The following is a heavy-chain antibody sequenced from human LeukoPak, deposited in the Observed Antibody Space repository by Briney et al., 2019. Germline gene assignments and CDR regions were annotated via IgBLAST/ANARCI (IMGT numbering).Heavy chain of an antibody. Sequence: GGSLRLSCAASGFTFSAYLMSWVRQAPGKGLEWVANIKQDGSEKYYVDSVKGRFTISRDNAKNSLYLQMNSLRAEDTAMYYCAREGDSSGPDFEYWGQGALVTVSS. J-gene: IGHJ4*02. CDR3: AREGDSSGPDFEY. CDR1: GFTFSAYL. D-gene: IGHD3-22*01. V-gene: IGHV3-7*03. CDR2: IKQDGSEK.